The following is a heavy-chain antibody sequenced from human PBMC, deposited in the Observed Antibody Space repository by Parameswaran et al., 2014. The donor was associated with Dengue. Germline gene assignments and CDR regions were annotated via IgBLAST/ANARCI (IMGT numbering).Heavy chain of an antibody. Sequence: WVRQAPGQGLEWMGGLYPVLEIPNYAQRFQGRMTITADKSTNTGYMELTSLTSQDTAVYFCTRERSPAVTVAVRGHYFDYWGQGTLVTVSS. CDR2: LYPVLEIP. J-gene: IGHJ4*02. CDR3: TRERSPAVTVAVRGHYFDY. V-gene: IGHV1-69*10. D-gene: IGHD6-19*01.